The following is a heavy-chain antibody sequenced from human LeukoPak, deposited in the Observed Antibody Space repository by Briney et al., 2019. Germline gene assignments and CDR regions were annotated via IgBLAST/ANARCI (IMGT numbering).Heavy chain of an antibody. V-gene: IGHV1-46*04. CDR2: ITPIDGNT. Sequence: ASVRISCKASGYTFMIYYIHWVRQAPGQGLEWLGLITPIDGNTVYAQDLQGRVTMTRDTSTSTVYMEVKSLRSDDTAVYYCARERAPANDRSYGFDIWGQGTLVTVSS. CDR3: ARERAPANDRSYGFDI. D-gene: IGHD1-26*01. CDR1: GYTFMIYY. J-gene: IGHJ3*02.